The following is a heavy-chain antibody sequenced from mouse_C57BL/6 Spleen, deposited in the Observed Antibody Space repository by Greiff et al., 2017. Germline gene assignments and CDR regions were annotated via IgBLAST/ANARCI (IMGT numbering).Heavy chain of an antibody. Sequence: DVMLVESGGGLVKPGGSLKLSCAASGFTFSDYGMHWVRQAPEKGLEWVAYISSGSSTIYYADTVKGRFTISRDNAKNTLFLQMTSLRSEDTAMYYCARRDYYGSRGEYYLDYWGQGTTLTVSS. CDR1: GFTFSDYG. CDR3: ARRDYYGSRGEYYLDY. J-gene: IGHJ2*01. D-gene: IGHD1-1*01. V-gene: IGHV5-17*01. CDR2: ISSGSSTI.